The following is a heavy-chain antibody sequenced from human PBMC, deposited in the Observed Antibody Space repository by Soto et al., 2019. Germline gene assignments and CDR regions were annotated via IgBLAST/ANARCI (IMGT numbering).Heavy chain of an antibody. CDR1: GDSVSNINFY. D-gene: IGHD5-12*01. V-gene: IGHV4-30-4*01. CDR2: IYDSGSS. J-gene: IGHJ4*02. CDR3: AREKGYISGPKNFDS. Sequence: PSETLSLTCTVSGDSVSNINFYWSWIRQSPGKSLEWIGYIYDSGSSYYNPSLKSRVTMSVDTSKNQFSLKLRSVTAADTAMYYCAREKGYISGPKNFDSWGQGTLVTVSS.